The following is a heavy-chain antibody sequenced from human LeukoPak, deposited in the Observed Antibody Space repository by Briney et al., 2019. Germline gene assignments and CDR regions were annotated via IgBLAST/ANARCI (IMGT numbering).Heavy chain of an antibody. CDR2: ISSFSSTI. CDR1: GLTFSSYE. J-gene: IGHJ3*02. CDR3: ARGDEGDAFDI. Sequence: GGSLRLSCAASGLTFSSYEMNWVRQAPGKGLEWVSYISSFSSTIYYADSVKGRFTISRDNAKNSLYLQMNSLRAEDTAVYYCARGDEGDAFDIWGQGTMVTVSS. V-gene: IGHV3-48*03.